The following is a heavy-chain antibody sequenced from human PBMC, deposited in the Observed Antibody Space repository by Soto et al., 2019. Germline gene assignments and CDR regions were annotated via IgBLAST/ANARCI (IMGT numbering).Heavy chain of an antibody. CDR2: INAGNGNT. CDR3: ARGSGYYYWDDY. CDR1: GYTFTSYA. D-gene: IGHD3-22*01. V-gene: IGHV1-3*01. Sequence: ASVKVSCRASGYTFTSYAMHWVRQAPGQRLEWMGWINAGNGNTKYSQRFQGRVTITRDTSASTAYMELSSLRSEDTAVYYCARGSGYYYWDDYWGQGTLVTVSS. J-gene: IGHJ4*02.